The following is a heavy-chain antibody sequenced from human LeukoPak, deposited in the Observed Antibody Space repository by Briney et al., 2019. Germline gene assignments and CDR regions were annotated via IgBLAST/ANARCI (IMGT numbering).Heavy chain of an antibody. CDR2: ARYNAHSYPT. V-gene: IGHV3-72*01. Sequence: GGSLRLSCAASGFTFSDHYMDWVRQAPGKGLEWVGRARYNAHSYPTEYAASVKGRFTISRDNSKNTLYLQMNSLRAEDTAVYYCAKDYDSRGYYYGLGAFDIWGQGTMVTVSS. J-gene: IGHJ3*02. D-gene: IGHD3-22*01. CDR1: GFTFSDHY. CDR3: AKDYDSRGYYYGLGAFDI.